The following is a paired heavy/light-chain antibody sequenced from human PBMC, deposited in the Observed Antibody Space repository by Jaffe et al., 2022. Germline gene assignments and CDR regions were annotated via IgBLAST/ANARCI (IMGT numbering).Light chain of an antibody. Sequence: NFMLTQPHSVSESPGKTVTISCTGSSGSIASNYVQWYQQRPGSAPTTVIYEDNQRPSGVPDRFSGSIDSSSNSASLTISGLKTEDEADYYCQSYDSSTVVFGGGTKLTVL. CDR1: SGSIASNY. CDR3: QSYDSSTVV. CDR2: EDN. J-gene: IGLJ2*01. V-gene: IGLV6-57*02.
Heavy chain of an antibody. CDR3: TTDLGIVVVVAATDLRFDP. Sequence: EVQLVESGGGLVKPGGSLRLSCAASGFTFSNAWMSWVRQAPGKGLEWVGRIKSKTDGGTTDYAAPVKGRFTISRDDSKNTLYLQMNSLKTEDTAVYYCTTDLGIVVVVAATDLRFDPWGQGTLVTVSS. D-gene: IGHD2-15*01. J-gene: IGHJ5*02. CDR1: GFTFSNAW. V-gene: IGHV3-15*01. CDR2: IKSKTDGGTT.